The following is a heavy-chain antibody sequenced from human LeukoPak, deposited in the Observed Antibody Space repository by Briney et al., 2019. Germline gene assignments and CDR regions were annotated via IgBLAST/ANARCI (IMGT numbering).Heavy chain of an antibody. CDR3: ARAGRVTIFGVDSNWFDP. CDR2: IYTSGST. J-gene: IGHJ5*02. CDR1: GGFISSYY. D-gene: IGHD3-3*01. Sequence: SETLSLTCTVSGGFISSYYWSWIRQPAGKGLEWIGRIYTSGSTNYNPSLKSRVTMSVDTSKNQFSLKLSSVTAADTAVYYCARAGRVTIFGVDSNWFDPWGQGTLVTVSS. V-gene: IGHV4-4*07.